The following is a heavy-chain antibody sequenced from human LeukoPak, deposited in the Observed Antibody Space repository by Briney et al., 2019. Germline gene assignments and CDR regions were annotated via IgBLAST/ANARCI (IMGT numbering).Heavy chain of an antibody. D-gene: IGHD3-22*01. J-gene: IGHJ4*02. CDR3: ARDNGHIYDFADY. CDR1: GFTFRTHA. V-gene: IGHV3-23*01. Sequence: QPGGSLRLSCAATGFTFRTHAMTWVRQAPGKGLEWVSAISISGTTYYADSLKGRFTISRDNTKNTLYLQMNSLRAEDTAVYYCARDNGHIYDFADYWGQGTLVTVSS. CDR2: ISISGTT.